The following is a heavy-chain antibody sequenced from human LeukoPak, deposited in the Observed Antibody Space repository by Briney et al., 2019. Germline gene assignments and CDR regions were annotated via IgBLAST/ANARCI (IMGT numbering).Heavy chain of an antibody. J-gene: IGHJ6*02. V-gene: IGHV5-51*01. CDR2: IYPDDSDS. CDR1: GYRFATSW. CDR3: ARGAYGSGSSYNYYGMDV. D-gene: IGHD3-10*01. Sequence: GESLKISCKGSGYRFATSWIALVRPMPGKGLEWMGIIYPDDSDSRYSPSFEGQVTFSVDKSISTAYLQWSSLKASETAIYCARGAYGSGSSYNYYGMDVWGQGTPVTVSS.